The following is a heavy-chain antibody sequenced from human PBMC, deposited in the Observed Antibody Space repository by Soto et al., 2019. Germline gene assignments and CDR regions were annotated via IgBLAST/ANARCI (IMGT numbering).Heavy chain of an antibody. CDR1: GDSIRSYY. CDR2: MYHSGST. D-gene: IGHD3-16*02. Sequence: QVQLQESGPGLVKPSETLSLTCTVSGDSIRSYYWSWIRQPPGKGLEWIGHMYHSGSTNYNPSLNSRVTILVDTSKTQFSLNLTSVTAADTAVYYCARHGGGIASWFDNWGQGTLVTVSS. CDR3: ARHGGGIASWFDN. J-gene: IGHJ4*02. V-gene: IGHV4-59*08.